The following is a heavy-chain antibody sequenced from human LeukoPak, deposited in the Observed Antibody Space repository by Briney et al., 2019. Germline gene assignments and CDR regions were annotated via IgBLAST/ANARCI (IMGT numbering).Heavy chain of an antibody. CDR1: AFTFSSYG. V-gene: IGHV3-30*02. Sequence: PGGSLRLSCAASAFTFSSYGMHWVRQAPGKGLEWVAFIRYDGSNEYYADSVRGRFTISRDNSKNRLDLQMNSLRPEDTAVYYCVRDFPENWQLVPLLDYWGQGTLVTVSS. CDR2: IRYDGSNE. CDR3: VRDFPENWQLVPLLDY. D-gene: IGHD6-6*01. J-gene: IGHJ4*02.